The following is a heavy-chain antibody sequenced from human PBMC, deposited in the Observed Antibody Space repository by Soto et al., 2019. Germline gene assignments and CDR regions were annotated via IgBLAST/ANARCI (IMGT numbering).Heavy chain of an antibody. J-gene: IGHJ4*01. V-gene: IGHV4-31*03. CDR3: ARGHRGGPYFDF. CDR1: GGSISSGGYY. Sequence: QVQLQESGPGLVKPSQTLSLTCTVSGGSISSGGYYWTWIRQHPGKGLEWIGYIYYSGTTYYNPSRKIRVTTSVAPANHPFPLTLSSVPAADAAVYSCARGHRGGPYFDFWGQGTLVTVSS. D-gene: IGHD2-15*01. CDR2: IYYSGTT.